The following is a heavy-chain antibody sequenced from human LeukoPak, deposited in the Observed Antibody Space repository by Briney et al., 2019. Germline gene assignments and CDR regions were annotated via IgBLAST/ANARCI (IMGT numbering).Heavy chain of an antibody. J-gene: IGHJ1*01. V-gene: IGHV3-30*02. CDR1: GFTFSSYS. CDR2: IRYDGSNK. D-gene: IGHD6-19*01. CDR3: AKGDQWLARAAEYFQH. Sequence: GGSLRLSCAASGFTFSSYSMNWVRQAPGKGLEWVAFIRYDGSNKYYADSVKGRFTISRDNSKNTLYLQMNSLRAEDTAVYYCAKGDQWLARAAEYFQHWGQGTLVTVSS.